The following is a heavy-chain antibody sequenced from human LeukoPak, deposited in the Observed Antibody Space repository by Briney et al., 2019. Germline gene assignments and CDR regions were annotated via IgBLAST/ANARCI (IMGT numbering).Heavy chain of an antibody. CDR3: ARGMTVAANWFDP. D-gene: IGHD6-19*01. CDR1: GFTFSSYS. CDR2: ITSSSDYI. Sequence: GGSLRLSCTASGFTFSSYSMNWVRQAPGKGLEWVSSITSSSDYIYYADSVKGRFTISRDNAENSLYLQMNSLRAEDTAVYYCARGMTVAANWFDPWGQGTLVTVSS. J-gene: IGHJ5*02. V-gene: IGHV3-21*01.